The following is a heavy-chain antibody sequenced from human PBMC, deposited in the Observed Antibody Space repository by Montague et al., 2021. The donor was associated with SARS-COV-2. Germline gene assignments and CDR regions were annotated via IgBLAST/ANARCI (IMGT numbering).Heavy chain of an antibody. D-gene: IGHD1-26*01. Sequence: CAISGDSVSRNGVAWTWIRQSPSRGLEYLGRTYYTSRWHNDQAPSVKGRLTVNPDTSKNQFSLHLNSVTPEDTAVYYCARDGDGWEVPFDFWSQGTLGTVSS. CDR2: TYYTSRWHN. CDR1: GDSVSRNGVA. V-gene: IGHV6-1*01. J-gene: IGHJ4*01. CDR3: ARDGDGWEVPFDF.